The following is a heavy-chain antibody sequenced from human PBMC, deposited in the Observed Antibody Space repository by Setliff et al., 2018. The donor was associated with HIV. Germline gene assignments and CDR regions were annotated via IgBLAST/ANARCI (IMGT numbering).Heavy chain of an antibody. CDR2: IDSTSSNI. CDR1: GFTFSDYY. V-gene: IGHV3-11*04. Sequence: GGSLRLSCAASGFTFSDYYMNWIRRAPGKGLEWVSYIDSTSSNIFYADSVKGRFTISRDNAENSLYLQMNNLRAEDTAVYYCASFPTITASQDVFDIWGHGTVVTV. D-gene: IGHD4-4*01. J-gene: IGHJ3*02. CDR3: ASFPTITASQDVFDI.